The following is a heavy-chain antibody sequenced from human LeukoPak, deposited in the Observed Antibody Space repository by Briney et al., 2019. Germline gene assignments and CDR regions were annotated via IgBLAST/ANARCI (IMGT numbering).Heavy chain of an antibody. V-gene: IGHV4-39*07. Sequence: SETLSLTCTVSGGSISSSSYYWGWIRQPPGKGLEWIGSLYYSGSTYYNPSLKSRVTISVDRSKNQFSLKLSSVTAADTAVYYCARGRAVVGATIDAFDIWGQGTMVTVSS. CDR3: ARGRAVVGATIDAFDI. J-gene: IGHJ3*02. CDR2: LYYSGST. D-gene: IGHD1-26*01. CDR1: GGSISSSSYY.